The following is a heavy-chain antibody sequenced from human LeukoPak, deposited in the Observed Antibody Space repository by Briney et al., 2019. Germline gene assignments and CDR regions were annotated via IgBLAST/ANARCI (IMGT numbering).Heavy chain of an antibody. D-gene: IGHD5-12*01. J-gene: IGHJ3*02. CDR3: VRDAGYSGYMINDM. Sequence: GGSLRLSCVASGFTFSSYAMSWVRQAPGKGLEWVANINQDGSETYYVDSVKGRFTISGDNTKTSLYLQMNSLRADDTALYYCVRDAGYSGYMINDMWGQGTMVTVSS. V-gene: IGHV3-7*01. CDR1: GFTFSSYA. CDR2: INQDGSET.